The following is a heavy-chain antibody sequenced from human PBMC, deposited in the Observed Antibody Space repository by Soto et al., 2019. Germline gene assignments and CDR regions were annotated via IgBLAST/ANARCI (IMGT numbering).Heavy chain of an antibody. D-gene: IGHD2-15*01. CDR1: GGTFSSYA. V-gene: IGHV1-69*05. J-gene: IGHJ6*02. CDR2: IIPIFGTA. CDR3: AARTEWVVVPAYYNYGMDV. Sequence: QVQLVQSGAEVKKPGSSVKVSCKASGGTFSSYAISWVRQAPGQGLEWMGGIIPIFGTANYAQKFQGRVTITTAESTRTAYMELSRLRSEDTAVYYCAARTEWVVVPAYYNYGMDVWGQGTTVTVSS.